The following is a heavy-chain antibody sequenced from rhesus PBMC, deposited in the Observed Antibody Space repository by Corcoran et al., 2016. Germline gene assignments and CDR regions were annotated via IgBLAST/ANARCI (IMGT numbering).Heavy chain of an antibody. CDR1: GFTFSSYA. Sequence: EVQLVETGGGLVQPGGSLRLSCAASGFTFSSYAMQWVRHAPGKGLEWITAINSGEGSTDDADTVKGRVTIARDNSKNTLSLQMNSLRAEDTAVYYCAKGPRITIFGLDYGLDSWGQGVVVTVSS. CDR2: INSGEGST. V-gene: IGHV3-103*01. J-gene: IGHJ6*01. D-gene: IGHD3-3*01. CDR3: AKGPRITIFGLDYGLDS.